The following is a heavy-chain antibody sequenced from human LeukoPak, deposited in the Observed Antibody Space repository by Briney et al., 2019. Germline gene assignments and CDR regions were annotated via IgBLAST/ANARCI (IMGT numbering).Heavy chain of an antibody. CDR2: FDPEDGET. V-gene: IGHV1-24*01. CDR1: GYTLTELS. Sequence: ASVKVSCKVSGYTLTELSMHWVRQAPGKGLEWMGGFDPEDGETIYAQKFQGRVTMTEDTSTDTAYMELSSLRSEDTAVHYCATHTWNSRRTFDYWGQGTLVTVSS. D-gene: IGHD1/OR15-1a*01. CDR3: ATHTWNSRRTFDY. J-gene: IGHJ4*02.